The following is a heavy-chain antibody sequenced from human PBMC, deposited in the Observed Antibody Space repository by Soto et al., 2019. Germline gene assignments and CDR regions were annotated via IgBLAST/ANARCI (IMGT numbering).Heavy chain of an antibody. Sequence: PSVKVSCKASGGTFSSYAISWVRQAPGQGLEWMGGIIPIFGTANYAQKFQGRVTITADESTSTAYMELSSLRSEDTAVYYCARKGLISAAAGPSDGYYYYYGMDVWGQGTTVTV. CDR2: IIPIFGTA. J-gene: IGHJ6*02. CDR1: GGTFSSYA. CDR3: ARKGLISAAAGPSDGYYYYYGMDV. V-gene: IGHV1-69*13. D-gene: IGHD6-13*01.